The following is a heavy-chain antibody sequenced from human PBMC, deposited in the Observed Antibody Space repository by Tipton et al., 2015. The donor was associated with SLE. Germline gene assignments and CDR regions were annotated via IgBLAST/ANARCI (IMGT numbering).Heavy chain of an antibody. Sequence: TLSLTCTVSGGSIRSSSYYWGWIRQPPGKGLEWIGSIYYSGSTYYNPSLKSRVTISVDTSKNQFSLKLSSVTAADTAVYYCAKVNVDTAMVNYWGQGTLVTVFS. J-gene: IGHJ4*02. V-gene: IGHV4-39*07. CDR1: GGSIRSSSYY. CDR3: AKVNVDTAMVNY. D-gene: IGHD5-18*01. CDR2: IYYSGST.